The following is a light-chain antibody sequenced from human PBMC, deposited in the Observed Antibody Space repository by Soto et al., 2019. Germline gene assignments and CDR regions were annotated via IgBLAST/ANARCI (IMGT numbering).Light chain of an antibody. CDR1: RSDVGGYNY. CDR2: DVS. CDR3: SSYTSSSTLV. J-gene: IGLJ2*01. V-gene: IGLV2-14*01. Sequence: QSALTKPASVSGSPGQSITISCTGTRSDVGGYNYVSWYQQHPGKAPTLMIYDVSTRPSGVSNRFSGSNSGNTASLTIAGLQSEDEADYYCSSYTSSSTLVFGKGTKLTVL.